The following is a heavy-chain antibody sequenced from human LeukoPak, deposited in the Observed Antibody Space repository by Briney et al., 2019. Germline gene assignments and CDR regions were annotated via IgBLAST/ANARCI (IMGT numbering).Heavy chain of an antibody. CDR3: ARDGGYYGDYPINWFDP. V-gene: IGHV3-33*01. Sequence: PGGSLRLSCAASGFTFSSYGMHWARQAPGKGLEWVAVIWYDGSNKYYADSVRGRFTISRDNSKNTLYLQMNSLRAEDTAVYYCARDGGYYGDYPINWFDPWGQGTLVTVSS. CDR1: GFTFSSYG. CDR2: IWYDGSNK. J-gene: IGHJ5*02. D-gene: IGHD4-17*01.